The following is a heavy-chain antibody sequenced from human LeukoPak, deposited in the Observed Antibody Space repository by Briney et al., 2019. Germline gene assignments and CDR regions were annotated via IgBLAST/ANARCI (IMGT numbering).Heavy chain of an antibody. CDR1: GGSFSGYY. J-gene: IGHJ6*02. Sequence: SETLSLTCAVYGGSFSGYYWSWIRQPPGKGLEWIGEINHSGSTNYNPSLKSRVTISVDTSKNQFSLKLSSVTAADTAVYYCARGQGSWYQYGMDVWGQGTTVTVSS. D-gene: IGHD6-13*01. CDR2: INHSGST. V-gene: IGHV4-34*01. CDR3: ARGQGSWYQYGMDV.